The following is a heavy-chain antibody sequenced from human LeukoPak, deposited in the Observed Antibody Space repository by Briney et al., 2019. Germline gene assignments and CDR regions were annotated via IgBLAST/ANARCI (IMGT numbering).Heavy chain of an antibody. J-gene: IGHJ2*01. CDR2: IGTAGDT. Sequence: GGSLRLSCAASGFTFSSYGMHWVRQATGKGLEWVSAIGTAGDTYYPGSVKGRFTISRENAKNSLYLQMNSPRAGDTAVYYCARVQGLDFRWYFDLWGRGTLVTVSS. CDR3: ARVQGLDFRWYFDL. CDR1: GFTFSSYG. V-gene: IGHV3-13*01.